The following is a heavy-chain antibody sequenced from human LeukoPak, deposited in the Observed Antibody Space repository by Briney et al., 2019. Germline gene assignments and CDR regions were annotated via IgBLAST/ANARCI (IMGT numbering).Heavy chain of an antibody. D-gene: IGHD2-21*02. CDR3: AREGVVVTAFYYYYGMDV. CDR2: IIPIFGTA. Sequence: SVKVSCKASGGTFSSCAISWVRQAPGQGLEWMGGIIPIFGTANYAQKFQGRVTITADESTSTAYMELSSLRSEDTAVYYCAREGVVVTAFYYYYGMDVWGQGTTVTVSS. J-gene: IGHJ6*02. V-gene: IGHV1-69*13. CDR1: GGTFSSCA.